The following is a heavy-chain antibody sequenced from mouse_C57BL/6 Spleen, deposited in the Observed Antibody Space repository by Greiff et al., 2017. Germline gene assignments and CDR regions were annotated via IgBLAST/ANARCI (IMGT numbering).Heavy chain of an antibody. CDR3: TLYYYGSSVYAMDY. CDR1: GYTFTSYG. Sequence: VQLQQSGAELARPGASVKLSCKASGYTFTSYGISWVKQRTGQGLEWIGEIYPRSGNTYYNEKFKGKATLTADKSSSTAYMELRSLTSEDSAVYFCTLYYYGSSVYAMDYWGQGTSVTVSS. D-gene: IGHD1-1*01. CDR2: IYPRSGNT. V-gene: IGHV1-81*01. J-gene: IGHJ4*01.